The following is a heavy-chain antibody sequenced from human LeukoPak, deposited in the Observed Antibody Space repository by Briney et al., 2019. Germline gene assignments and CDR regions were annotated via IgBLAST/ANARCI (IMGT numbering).Heavy chain of an antibody. CDR1: GFNFGSYW. V-gene: IGHV3-74*01. D-gene: IGHD7-27*01. CDR2: INSDGSNT. CDR3: VRDNGGEFL. Sequence: GGALKLSCAASGFNFGSYWVQLVPQTPEKGPVWVAHINSDGSNTIYADSVKGRFTTSRDNAKNTLYIQMNSLTAEDTAVYYCVRDNGGEFLWGQGTLVTVSS. J-gene: IGHJ4*02.